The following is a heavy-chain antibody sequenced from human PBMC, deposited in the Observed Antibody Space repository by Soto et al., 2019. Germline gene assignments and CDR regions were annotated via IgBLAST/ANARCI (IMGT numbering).Heavy chain of an antibody. V-gene: IGHV4-4*07. CDR2: IYTSGRT. CDR1: GGSMSSYY. D-gene: IGHD1-26*01. Sequence: QVQLQESGPGLVKPSETLSLTCSVSGGSMSSYYWSWIRQPAGKGLEWIGRIYTSGRTNDNPSLRSRLTMSVDTSKKQFSLKLSSVTAADTAVYYCARGSGTYGFDIWGQGTVVTVSS. CDR3: ARGSGTYGFDI. J-gene: IGHJ3*02.